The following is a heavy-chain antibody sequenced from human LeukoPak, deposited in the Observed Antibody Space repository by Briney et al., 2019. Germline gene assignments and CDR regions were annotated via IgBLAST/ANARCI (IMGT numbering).Heavy chain of an antibody. D-gene: IGHD2-8*01. CDR1: GSTLSSYW. Sequence: GGSLRLSCAASGSTLSSYWMHWVRQAPGKGLVWVSRIKSDGSSTSYADSVKGRFTISRDNAKNMLSLQMNSLRAEDTAVYYCARGTGYGVFDIWGQGTMVTVSS. CDR2: IKSDGSST. CDR3: ARGTGYGVFDI. J-gene: IGHJ3*02. V-gene: IGHV3-74*01.